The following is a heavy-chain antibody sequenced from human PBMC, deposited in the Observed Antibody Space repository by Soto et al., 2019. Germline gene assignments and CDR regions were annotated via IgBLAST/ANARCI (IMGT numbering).Heavy chain of an antibody. J-gene: IGHJ4*02. V-gene: IGHV3-9*01. CDR2: ISWNSGSI. CDR3: AKSMAIAVAGSFDY. CDR1: GFTFDDYA. Sequence: ESGGGLVQPGRSLRLSCAASGFTFDDYAMHWVRQAPGKGLEWVSGISWNSGSIGYADSVKGRFTISRDNAKNSLYLQMNSLRAEDTALYYCAKSMAIAVAGSFDYWGQGTLVTVSS. D-gene: IGHD6-19*01.